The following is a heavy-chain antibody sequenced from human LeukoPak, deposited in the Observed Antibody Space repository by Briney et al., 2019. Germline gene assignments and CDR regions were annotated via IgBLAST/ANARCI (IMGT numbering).Heavy chain of an antibody. D-gene: IGHD2-2*01. J-gene: IGHJ4*02. CDR3: AKAVGAYDY. CDR2: ISGSGGST. V-gene: IGHV3-23*01. Sequence: GGSLRLSCAASGFTVSSNYMSWVRQAPGKGLEWVSAISGSGGSTYYADSVKGRFTISRDNSKNTLYLQMNSLRAEDTAVYYCAKAVGAYDYWGQGTLVTVSS. CDR1: GFTVSSNY.